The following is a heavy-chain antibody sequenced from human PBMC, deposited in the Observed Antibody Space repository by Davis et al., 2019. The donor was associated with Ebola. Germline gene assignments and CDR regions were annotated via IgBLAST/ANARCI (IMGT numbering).Heavy chain of an antibody. J-gene: IGHJ5*02. V-gene: IGHV1-46*01. CDR2: INPSGGST. CDR3: AREVAARWFDP. D-gene: IGHD5-12*01. CDR1: GYTFTSYY. Sequence: ASVKVSCKASGYTFTSYYMHWVRQAPGQGLEWMGIINPSGGSTSYAQKFQGRVTMTRDTSISTAYMELSRLRSDDTAVYYCAREVAARWFDPWGQGTLVTVSS.